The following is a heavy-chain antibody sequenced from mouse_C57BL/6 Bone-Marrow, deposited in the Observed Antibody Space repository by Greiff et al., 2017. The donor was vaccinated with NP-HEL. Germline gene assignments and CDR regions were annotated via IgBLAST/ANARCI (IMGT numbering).Heavy chain of an antibody. V-gene: IGHV3-6*01. Sequence: DVKLVESGPGLVKPSQSLSLTCSVTGYSITSGYYWNWIRQFPGNKLEWMGYISYDGSNNYNPSLKNRISITRDTSKNQFFLKLNSVTTEDTATYYCARAPPITTVVAPYWYFDVWGTGTTVTVSS. CDR1: GYSITSGYY. D-gene: IGHD1-1*01. J-gene: IGHJ1*03. CDR3: ARAPPITTVVAPYWYFDV. CDR2: ISYDGSN.